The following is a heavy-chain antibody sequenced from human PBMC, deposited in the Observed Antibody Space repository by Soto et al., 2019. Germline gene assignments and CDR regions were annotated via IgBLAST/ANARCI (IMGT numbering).Heavy chain of an antibody. CDR1: GDSIGSSTNY. V-gene: IGHV4-39*07. J-gene: IGHJ3*02. D-gene: IGHD2-2*01. CDR3: ASLXKGYCSSTSCYPGAFDI. CDR2: IYHSGNT. Sequence: PSETLSLTCSVSGDSIGSSTNYWGWIRQPPGKGLEWIGTIYHSGNTYYNPTLKSRVAISVDMSKNQFSLKLSSVTAADTAVYYCASLXKGYCSSTSCYPGAFDIWGQGTMVTVSS.